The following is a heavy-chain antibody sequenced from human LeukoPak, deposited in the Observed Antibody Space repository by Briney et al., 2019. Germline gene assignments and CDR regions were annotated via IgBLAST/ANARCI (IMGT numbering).Heavy chain of an antibody. CDR1: GYTFTSYD. D-gene: IGHD3-9*01. V-gene: IGHV1-8*01. J-gene: IGHJ4*02. CDR3: TRAGERPIRYFDY. Sequence: ASVKVSCKAPGYTFTSYDINWVRQATGQGLEWMGWMNPNSGNTGYAQKFQGRVTMTRNTSINTAYMELSGLISEDTAVYFCTRAGERPIRYFDYWGQGTLVTVSS. CDR2: MNPNSGNT.